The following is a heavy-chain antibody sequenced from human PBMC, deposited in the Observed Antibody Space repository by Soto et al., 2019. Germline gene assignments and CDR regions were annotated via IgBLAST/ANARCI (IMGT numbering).Heavy chain of an antibody. Sequence: EVQLVESGGGLVQPGGSLRLSCAASGFTFSLYSMSWVRQAPGKGLEWVSYISRSSTGIHYADSVKGRFTISRDDATNSMGLQMNSLRDGDTAVYYCARAVTWGLDVWGQGTTVSISS. CDR1: GFTFSLYS. V-gene: IGHV3-48*02. CDR3: ARAVTWGLDV. D-gene: IGHD3-10*01. CDR2: ISRSSTGI. J-gene: IGHJ6*02.